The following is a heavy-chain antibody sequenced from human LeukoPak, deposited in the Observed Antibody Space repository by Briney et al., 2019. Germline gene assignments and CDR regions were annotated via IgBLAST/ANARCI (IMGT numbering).Heavy chain of an antibody. D-gene: IGHD4-17*01. CDR3: AKERTDYALDY. V-gene: IGHV3-30*18. Sequence: GGSLRLSCAASGFPFGSYGIHWVRQAPGKGLEWVAVISYDGSNKYYADSVKGRFTISRDNSKNTLSLQMNSPRPEDTAVYYCAKERTDYALDYWGQGTLVTVSS. CDR1: GFPFGSYG. J-gene: IGHJ4*02. CDR2: ISYDGSNK.